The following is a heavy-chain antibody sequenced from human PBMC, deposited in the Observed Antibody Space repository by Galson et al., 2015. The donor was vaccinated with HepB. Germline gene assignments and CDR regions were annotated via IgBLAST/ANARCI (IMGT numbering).Heavy chain of an antibody. V-gene: IGHV3-15*07. CDR3: SSFGGYSSGWYLGGVLYYFDY. CDR2: IKSKTDGGTT. D-gene: IGHD6-19*01. Sequence: SLRLSCAASGFTFSNAWMNWVRQAPGKGLEWVGRIKSKTDGGTTDYAAPVKGRFTISRDDSKNTLYLQMNSLKTEDTAVYYCSSFGGYSSGWYLGGVLYYFDYWGQGTLVTVSS. CDR1: GFTFSNAW. J-gene: IGHJ4*02.